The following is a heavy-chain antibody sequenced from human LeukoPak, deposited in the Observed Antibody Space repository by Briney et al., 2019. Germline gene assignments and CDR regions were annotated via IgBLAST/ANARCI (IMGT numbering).Heavy chain of an antibody. CDR3: ARGGYSSSERTRDWAY. J-gene: IGHJ4*02. Sequence: PWASVTVSCKASGYTFTSYDINWVRQATGQGLEWMGWMNPNSGNTGCAQKFQGRVTMTRNTSITTAFMELRSLRSDDTAVYYCARGGYSSSERTRDWAYWGQGSLVTVSS. CDR2: MNPNSGNT. V-gene: IGHV1-8*01. D-gene: IGHD6-6*01. CDR1: GYTFTSYD.